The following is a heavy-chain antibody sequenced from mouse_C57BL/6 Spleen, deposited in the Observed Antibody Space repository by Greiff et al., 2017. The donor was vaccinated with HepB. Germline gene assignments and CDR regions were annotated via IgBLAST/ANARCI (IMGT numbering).Heavy chain of an antibody. D-gene: IGHD1-1*01. CDR2: IDPSDSET. J-gene: IGHJ4*01. CDR1: GYTFTSYW. Sequence: VQLQQSGAELVRPGSSVKLSCKASGYTFTSYWMHWVKQRPIQGLEWIGNIDPSDSETHYNQKFKDKATLTVDKSSSTAYRQLSSLTSEDSAVYDCARSATVVATRFYAMDYWGQGTSVTVSS. V-gene: IGHV1-52*01. CDR3: ARSATVVATRFYAMDY.